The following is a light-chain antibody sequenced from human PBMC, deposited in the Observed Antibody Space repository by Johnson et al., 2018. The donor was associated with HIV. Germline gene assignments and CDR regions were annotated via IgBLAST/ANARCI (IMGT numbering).Light chain of an antibody. J-gene: IGLJ1*01. CDR2: DNY. CDR3: GTWDSSLSSYV. CDR1: SSNIGNHY. V-gene: IGLV1-51*01. Sequence: QSVLTQPPSVSAAPGQKVTISCSGTSSNIGNHYVSWYQLLPGTAPKLLIYDNYKRPSGIPDRFSASKSGTSATLGITGLQTGDEADYYCGTWDSSLSSYVFGTGTKVTVL.